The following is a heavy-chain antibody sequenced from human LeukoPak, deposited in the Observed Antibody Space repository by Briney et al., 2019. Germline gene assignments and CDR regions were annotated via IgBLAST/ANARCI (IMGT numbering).Heavy chain of an antibody. CDR2: IYYSGST. J-gene: IGHJ3*02. D-gene: IGHD6-19*01. CDR1: GGSISSYY. CDR3: ARPYTSGYRGAFDI. V-gene: IGHV4-59*01. Sequence: SETLSLTCTVSGGSISSYYWSWIRQPPGKGLEWIGNIYYSGSTNYNPSLKSRVTISLDTSKNQFSLNLSSVTAADTAVYYCARPYTSGYRGAFDIWGQGTMVTVSS.